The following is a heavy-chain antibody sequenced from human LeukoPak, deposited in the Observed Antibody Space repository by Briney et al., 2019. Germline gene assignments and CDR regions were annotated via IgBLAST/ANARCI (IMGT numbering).Heavy chain of an antibody. V-gene: IGHV4-4*09. CDR1: GGTIIDYY. J-gene: IGHJ2*01. Sequence: SETLSLTCTLSGGTIIDYYWSWIRQPPGKGLEWIGHIYTSGNTNYNPSLKSRVTMSVDTSKDQVSLKLRTVTAADTAVYYCAGRGLTSLERYFDLWGRGTLVTVSS. CDR2: IYTSGNT. CDR3: AGRGLTSLERYFDL. D-gene: IGHD1-1*01.